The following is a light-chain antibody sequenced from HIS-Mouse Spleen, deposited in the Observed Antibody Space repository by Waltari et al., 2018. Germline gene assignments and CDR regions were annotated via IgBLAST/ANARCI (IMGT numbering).Light chain of an antibody. CDR1: ALTKHN. Sequence: SYELTQPPSVSVSPGQTARITCPGDALTKHNAYWYQQKPGQAPVLVIYKDSERPSGIPERFSGSSSGTTVTLTISGVQAEDEADYYCQSADSSGTYWVFGGGTKLTVL. CDR3: QSADSSGTYWV. V-gene: IGLV3-25*03. CDR2: KDS. J-gene: IGLJ3*02.